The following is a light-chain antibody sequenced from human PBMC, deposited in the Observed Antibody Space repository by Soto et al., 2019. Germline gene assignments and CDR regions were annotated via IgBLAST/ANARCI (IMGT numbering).Light chain of an antibody. Sequence: EIVMTQSPATLSVSPGERATLSCRASQSVSSNLAWYQQKPGQAPRLLIYGASTRATGIPARFSGSGSGTEFTLTISSLQSEDFAVYYCQQYNNWHTFGQGTKVDIK. J-gene: IGKJ1*01. CDR1: QSVSSN. CDR3: QQYNNWHT. CDR2: GAS. V-gene: IGKV3-15*01.